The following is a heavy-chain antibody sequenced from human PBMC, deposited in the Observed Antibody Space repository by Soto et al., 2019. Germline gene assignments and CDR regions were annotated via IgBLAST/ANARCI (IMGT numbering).Heavy chain of an antibody. CDR3: ARDRPYCISTSCYSYYYGMDV. Sequence: QVQLVESGGGVVQPGRSLRLSCAASGFTFSSYAMHWVRQAPGKGLEWVAVISYDGSNKYYADSVKGRFTISRDNSKNTLHLQMNSLRAEDTAVYYCARDRPYCISTSCYSYYYGMDVWGQGTTVTVSS. CDR2: ISYDGSNK. J-gene: IGHJ6*02. D-gene: IGHD2-2*01. CDR1: GFTFSSYA. V-gene: IGHV3-30-3*01.